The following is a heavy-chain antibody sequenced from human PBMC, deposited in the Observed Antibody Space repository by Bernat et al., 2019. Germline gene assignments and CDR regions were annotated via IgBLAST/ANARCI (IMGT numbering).Heavy chain of an antibody. CDR3: ARDSSPMISWFDP. CDR2: IYYSGTT. D-gene: IGHD3-16*01. J-gene: IGHJ5*02. Sequence: QVQLQESGPGLVKPSQTLSLTCTASGGSISSGGYYWSWIRQHPGKGLEWIGYIYYSGTTYYNPSLRSRVTISVDTSKNQFSLKLYSVTAADTAVYYCARDSSPMISWFDPWGQGALVTVSS. CDR1: GGSISSGGYY. V-gene: IGHV4-31*03.